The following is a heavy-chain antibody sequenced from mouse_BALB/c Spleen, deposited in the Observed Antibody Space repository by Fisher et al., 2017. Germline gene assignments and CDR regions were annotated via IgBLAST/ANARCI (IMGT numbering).Heavy chain of an antibody. D-gene: IGHD1-1*01. V-gene: IGHV1-76*01. CDR3: ARRFYYGKTDWYFDV. Sequence: KFKGKATLTADTSSSTAYMQLSSLTSEDSAVYFCARRFYYGKTDWYFDVWGAGTTVTVSS. J-gene: IGHJ1*01.